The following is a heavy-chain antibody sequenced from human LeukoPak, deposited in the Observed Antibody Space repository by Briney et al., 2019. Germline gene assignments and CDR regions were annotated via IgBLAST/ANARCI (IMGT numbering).Heavy chain of an antibody. Sequence: PGGTLRLSCSASGFTFSTYGMSWVRQAPGKGLEWVISISGSGSTTFYADSVKGRFTISRDNAKNSLYLQMNSLRAEDTAVYYCARDFYSEGIFDPWGQGTLVTVSS. J-gene: IGHJ5*02. CDR2: ISGSGSTT. V-gene: IGHV3-21*01. CDR1: GFTFSTYG. CDR3: ARDFYSEGIFDP. D-gene: IGHD1-14*01.